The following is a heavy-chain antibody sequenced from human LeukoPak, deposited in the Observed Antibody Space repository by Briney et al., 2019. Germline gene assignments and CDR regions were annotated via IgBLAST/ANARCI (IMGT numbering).Heavy chain of an antibody. V-gene: IGHV3-30*02. Sequence: PGGSLRLSCAASGFTFSSYGLHWVRQAPGKGLEWVAFIRYDGSNKYYADSVKGRFTISRDNSKNTLYLQMNSLRAEDTAVYYCARRLLPQQGSSYFDSWGQGTLVTVSS. J-gene: IGHJ4*02. D-gene: IGHD1-1*01. CDR3: ARRLLPQQGSSYFDS. CDR2: IRYDGSNK. CDR1: GFTFSSYG.